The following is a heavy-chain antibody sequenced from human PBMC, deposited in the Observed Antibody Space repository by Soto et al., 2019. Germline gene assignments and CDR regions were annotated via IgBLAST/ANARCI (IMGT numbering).Heavy chain of an antibody. D-gene: IGHD6-13*01. CDR1: GYTFTSYG. CDR2: ISAYNGNT. Sequence: QVQLVQSGAEVKKPGASVKVSCKASGYTFTSYGISWVRQAPGQGLEWMGWISAYNGNTNYAQKLQGRDTMTTDTSKSTAYVEVRSLRSDDTAVYYCARRVAAAGTYGMDVWGQGTTVTVSS. V-gene: IGHV1-18*04. J-gene: IGHJ6*02. CDR3: ARRVAAAGTYGMDV.